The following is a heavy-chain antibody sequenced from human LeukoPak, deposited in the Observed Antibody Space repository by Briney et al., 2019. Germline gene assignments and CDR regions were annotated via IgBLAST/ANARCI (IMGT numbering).Heavy chain of an antibody. J-gene: IGHJ4*02. D-gene: IGHD3-10*01. CDR3: ASLDYYGSGSYYNDY. CDR1: GGFISSGGYY. Sequence: SETLSLICSVSGGFISSGGYYWSWIRQHPGKGLEWIGYIYYSGSTYYNPSLKSRVTISVDTSKNQFSLKLSSVTAADTAVYYSASLDYYGSGSYYNDYWGQGTLVTVSS. CDR2: IYYSGST. V-gene: IGHV4-31*03.